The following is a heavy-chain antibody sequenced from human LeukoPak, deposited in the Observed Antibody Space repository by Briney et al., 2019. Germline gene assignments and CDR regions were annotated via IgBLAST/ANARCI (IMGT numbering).Heavy chain of an antibody. CDR1: GGSISSYY. D-gene: IGHD4-17*01. V-gene: IGHV4-59*08. J-gene: IGHJ3*02. CDR2: IYYSGST. CDR3: AKTVTVTTSAFDI. Sequence: KPSETLSLTCTVSGGSISSYYWSWIRQPPGKGLEWIGYIYYSGSTNYNPSLKSRVTISVDTSKNQFSLKLSSVTAADTAVYYCAKTVTVTTSAFDIWGQGTMVTVSS.